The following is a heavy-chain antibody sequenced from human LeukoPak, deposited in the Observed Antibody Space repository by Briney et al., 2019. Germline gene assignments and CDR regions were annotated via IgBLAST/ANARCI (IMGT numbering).Heavy chain of an antibody. D-gene: IGHD3-22*01. CDR1: GFTFSSYS. CDR3: ARDLHTRISMIVVGEWFDP. V-gene: IGHV3-21*01. Sequence: GRSLRLSCAASGFTFSSYSMNWVRQPPGKGLEWVSSISSGRNYIYYADSVKGRFTISRDNAKNSLYLQMNSLRAEDTAVYYCARDLHTRISMIVVGEWFDPWGKGTLVTVSS. J-gene: IGHJ5*02. CDR2: ISSGRNYI.